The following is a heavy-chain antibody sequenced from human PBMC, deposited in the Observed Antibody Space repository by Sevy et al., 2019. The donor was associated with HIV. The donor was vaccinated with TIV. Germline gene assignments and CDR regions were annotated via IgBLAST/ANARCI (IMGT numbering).Heavy chain of an antibody. CDR2: ISSSGDTT. J-gene: IGHJ6*02. Sequence: GGSLRLSCAASGFTFSSFEMNWVRQAPGKGLEWVSYISSSGDTTDYADSVRGRFTISRDNAKKPLYLQMNSLRAEDTAIYYCAKRGGQYDLGMDVWGQGTTVTVSS. D-gene: IGHD3-3*01. CDR3: AKRGGQYDLGMDV. CDR1: GFTFSSFE. V-gene: IGHV3-48*03.